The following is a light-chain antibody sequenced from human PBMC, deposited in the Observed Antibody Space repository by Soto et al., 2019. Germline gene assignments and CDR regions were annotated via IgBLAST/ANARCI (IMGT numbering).Light chain of an antibody. J-gene: IGKJ2*01. CDR3: QQRSNWPTRST. Sequence: EIVLTQSPATLSLSPGERATLSCRASQRVSSYLAWYQQKPGQAPRLLIYDASNRATGIPARFSGSGSGTDFTLSISSLGPEDFAVYYCQQRSNWPTRSTFGHGTKLEIK. V-gene: IGKV3-11*01. CDR2: DAS. CDR1: QRVSSY.